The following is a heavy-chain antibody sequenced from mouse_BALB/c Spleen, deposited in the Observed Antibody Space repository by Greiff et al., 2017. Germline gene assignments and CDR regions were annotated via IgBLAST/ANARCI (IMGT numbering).Heavy chain of an antibody. J-gene: IGHJ2*01. CDR1: GYTFTDYN. D-gene: IGHD2-3*01. V-gene: IGHV1S29*02. CDR3: ARDDGYYGY. CDR2: VNPNNGGT. Sequence: VQLQQSGPELVKPGASVKISCKASGYTFTDYNMHWVKQSHGKSLEWIGRVNPNNGGTSYNQKFKGKAILTVDKSSSTAYMELRSLTSEDSAVYYCARDDGYYGYWGQGTTLTVSS.